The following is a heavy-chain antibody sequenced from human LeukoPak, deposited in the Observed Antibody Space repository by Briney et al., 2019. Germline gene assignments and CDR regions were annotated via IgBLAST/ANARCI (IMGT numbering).Heavy chain of an antibody. J-gene: IGHJ4*02. CDR3: AKDRRAGSYDY. CDR1: GFTFSSYD. D-gene: IGHD3-10*01. CDR2: ISSIGSTI. Sequence: GGALRLSCAASGFTFSSYDMTWVRQAPGKGLEWVSHISSIGSTIYYADSVKGRFTISRDNAKNSLYLQMNSLSAEDTAVYYCAKDRRAGSYDYWGQGPLVTVSS. V-gene: IGHV3-48*03.